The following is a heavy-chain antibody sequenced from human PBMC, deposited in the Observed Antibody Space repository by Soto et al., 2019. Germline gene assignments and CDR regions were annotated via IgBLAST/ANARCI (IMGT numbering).Heavy chain of an antibody. D-gene: IGHD3-16*01. CDR2: ISAYNGNT. CDR3: AREGYVWGSYRGPYDAFDI. J-gene: IGHJ3*02. V-gene: IGHV1-18*01. Sequence: QVQLVQSGAEVKKPGASVKVSCKASGYTFTSYGISWVRQAPGQGLEWMGWISAYNGNTNYAQKLQGRVTMTTDTSTSTAYMELRSVRSDDTAVYYCAREGYVWGSYRGPYDAFDIWGQGTMVTVSS. CDR1: GYTFTSYG.